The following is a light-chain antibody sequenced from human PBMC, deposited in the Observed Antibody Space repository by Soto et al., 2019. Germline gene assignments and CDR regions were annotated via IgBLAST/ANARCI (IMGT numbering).Light chain of an antibody. CDR1: SSDVGGYNY. CDR3: SSYTGSSTLLYV. V-gene: IGLV2-14*01. J-gene: IGLJ1*01. Sequence: QSALTQPASVSGSPGQSITISCTGTSSDVGGYNYVSWYQQHPGKPPKLMIYEVSNRPSGVSNRFAGSKSGNTASLPISGVQAEDVADDYCSSYTGSSTLLYVFGTGTKVTVL. CDR2: EVS.